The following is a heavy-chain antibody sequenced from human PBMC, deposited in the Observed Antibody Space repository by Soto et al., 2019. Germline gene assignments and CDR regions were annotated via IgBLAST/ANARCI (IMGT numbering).Heavy chain of an antibody. CDR1: GGSISSGDYY. V-gene: IGHV4-30-4*01. J-gene: IGHJ4*02. D-gene: IGHD3-22*01. CDR2: IYYSGST. Sequence: QVQLQESGPGLVKPSQTLSLTCTVSGGSISSGDYYWSWIRQPPGKGLEWIGYIYYSGSTYYNPSLKSRVTISVDTSKNPFSLKLSSVTAADTAVYYCARAEVGDSSGYAIYFDYWGQGTLVTVSS. CDR3: ARAEVGDSSGYAIYFDY.